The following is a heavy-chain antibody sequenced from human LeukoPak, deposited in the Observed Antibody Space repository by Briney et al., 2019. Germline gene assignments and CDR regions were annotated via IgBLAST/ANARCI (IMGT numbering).Heavy chain of an antibody. Sequence: GGSLRLSCAASGFTFSSYSMNWVRQAPGKGLEWVSYISSSSSTIYYADSVKGRFTISRDNAKNSLYLQMNSLRAEDTAVYYCARGRLYYYDSSGSDDYWGQGTLVTVSS. CDR1: GFTFSSYS. J-gene: IGHJ4*02. V-gene: IGHV3-48*04. CDR2: ISSSSSTI. CDR3: ARGRLYYYDSSGSDDY. D-gene: IGHD3-22*01.